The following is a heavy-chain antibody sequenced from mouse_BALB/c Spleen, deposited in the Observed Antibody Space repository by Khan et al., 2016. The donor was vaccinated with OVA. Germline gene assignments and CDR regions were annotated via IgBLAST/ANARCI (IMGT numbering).Heavy chain of an antibody. CDR2: ISYSGST. V-gene: IGHV3-2*02. Sequence: EVQLQESGPGLVKPSQSLSLTCTVADYSITSDYAWNWIRQFPGNKLEWMGYISYSGSTGYNPSLKRRISITRDTSKNQFFLQLNSVTTEDPATYYCASELGRYYAMDYWGQGTSVTVSS. CDR1: DYSITSDYA. J-gene: IGHJ4*01. CDR3: ASELGRYYAMDY. D-gene: IGHD4-1*01.